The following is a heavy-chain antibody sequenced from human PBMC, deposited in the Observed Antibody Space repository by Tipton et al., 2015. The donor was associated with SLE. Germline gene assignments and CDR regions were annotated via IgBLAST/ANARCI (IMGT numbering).Heavy chain of an antibody. CDR3: ARAGYSSGWYGSDDAFDI. V-gene: IGHV4-39*07. Sequence: LRLSCAASGFTFSSYGMHWVRQAPGKGLEWIGSIYYSGSTNYNPSLKSRVTISVDTSKNQFSLKLSSVTAADTAVYYCARAGYSSGWYGSDDAFDIWGQGTMVTVSS. CDR1: GFTFSSYG. D-gene: IGHD6-19*01. CDR2: IYYSGST. J-gene: IGHJ3*02.